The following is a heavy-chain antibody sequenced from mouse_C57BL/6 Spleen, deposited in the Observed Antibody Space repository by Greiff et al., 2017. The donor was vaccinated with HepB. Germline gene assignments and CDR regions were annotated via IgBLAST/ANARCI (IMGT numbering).Heavy chain of an antibody. CDR1: GYTFTSYW. V-gene: IGHV1-50*01. Sequence: VQLQQPGAELVKPGASVKLSCKASGYTFTSYWMQWVKQRPGQGLEWIGEIDPSDSYTNYNQKFKGKATLTVDTSSSTAYMQLSSLTSEDSAVYYCARWGLDYWGQGTTLTVSS. J-gene: IGHJ2*01. CDR3: ARWGLDY. CDR2: IDPSDSYT.